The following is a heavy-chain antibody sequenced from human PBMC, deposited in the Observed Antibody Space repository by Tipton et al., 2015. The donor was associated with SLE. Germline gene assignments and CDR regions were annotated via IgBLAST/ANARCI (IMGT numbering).Heavy chain of an antibody. CDR1: GGSISSYY. V-gene: IGHV4-59*01. CDR2: IYYSGST. D-gene: IGHD5-24*01. CDR3: ARDRGRDGYNTAFDY. J-gene: IGHJ4*02. Sequence: TLSLTCTVSGGSISSYYWSWIRQPPGKGLEWIGYIYYSGSTTYNPSLKSRVTISVDTSKNQFSLKLSSVTAADTAVYYCARDRGRDGYNTAFDYWGQGTLVTVSS.